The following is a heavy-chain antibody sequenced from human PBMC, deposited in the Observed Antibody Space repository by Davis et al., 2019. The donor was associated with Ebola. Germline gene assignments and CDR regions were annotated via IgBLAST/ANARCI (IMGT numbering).Heavy chain of an antibody. CDR1: GYTFTGNY. CDR2: INPNSGGT. CDR3: ARSPLTENVLLWFGEMDY. D-gene: IGHD3-10*01. V-gene: IGHV1-2*06. Sequence: AASVKVSCKASGYTFTGNYIQWVRQAPGQGLEWMGRINPNSGGTNYAQKLQGRVTMTTDTSTSTAYMELRSLRSDDTAVYYCARSPLTENVLLWFGEMDYWGQGTLVTVSS. J-gene: IGHJ4*02.